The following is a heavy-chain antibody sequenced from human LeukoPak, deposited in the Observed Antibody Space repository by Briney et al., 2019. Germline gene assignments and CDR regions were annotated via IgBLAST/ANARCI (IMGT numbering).Heavy chain of an antibody. CDR2: ISYDGSNK. V-gene: IGHV3-30*18. J-gene: IGHJ4*02. Sequence: PGGSLRLSCAASGFTFSSYGMHWVRQAPGKGLEWVAVISYDGSNKYYADSVKGRFTISRDNSKNTLYLQMNSLRAEDTAVYYCAKDKMSTGTTSFDYWGQGTLVTVSS. D-gene: IGHD1-7*01. CDR1: GFTFSSYG. CDR3: AKDKMSTGTTSFDY.